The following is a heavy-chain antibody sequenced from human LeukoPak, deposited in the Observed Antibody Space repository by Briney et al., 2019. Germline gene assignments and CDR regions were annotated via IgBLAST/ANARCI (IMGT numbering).Heavy chain of an antibody. J-gene: IGHJ3*02. CDR2: ISSSSSYI. CDR1: GFTFSSYS. V-gene: IGHV3-21*01. D-gene: IGHD5-12*01. CDR3: ARVGWTYNDAFDI. Sequence: GGSLRLSCAASGFTFSSYSMNWVRQAPGKGLEWVSSISSSSSYIYYADSVKGRFTISRDNAKNLLYLQMNSLRAEDTAVYYCARVGWTYNDAFDIWGQGTMVTVSS.